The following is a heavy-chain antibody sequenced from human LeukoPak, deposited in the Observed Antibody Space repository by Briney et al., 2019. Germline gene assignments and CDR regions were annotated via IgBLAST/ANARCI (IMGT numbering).Heavy chain of an antibody. J-gene: IGHJ2*01. D-gene: IGHD6-25*01. CDR3: ARGPPWYFDL. Sequence: GGSLRLSCAASGFTFSSYSMNWVRQAPGKGLEWVSSISSSSSYIYYADSVKGRFTISRDNARNTLYLQMNSLTAEDTAVYYCARGPPWYFDLWGRGTLVTVSS. CDR2: ISSSSSYI. CDR1: GFTFSSYS. V-gene: IGHV3-21*01.